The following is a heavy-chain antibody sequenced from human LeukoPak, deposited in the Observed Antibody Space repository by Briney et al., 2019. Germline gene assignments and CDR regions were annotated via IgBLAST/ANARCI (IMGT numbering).Heavy chain of an antibody. CDR3: AGTEYSGSYFDN. J-gene: IGHJ4*02. CDR2: INSDGSST. V-gene: IGHV3-74*01. Sequence: GGSLRLSCGASGFTFSSYWIHWVRHAPGKGLVWVSRINSDGSSTSYADSVKGRFTISRDNAKNTLYLQMDSLRAEDTAVYFCAGTEYSGSYFDNWGQGTLVTVSS. D-gene: IGHD1-26*01. CDR1: GFTFSSYW.